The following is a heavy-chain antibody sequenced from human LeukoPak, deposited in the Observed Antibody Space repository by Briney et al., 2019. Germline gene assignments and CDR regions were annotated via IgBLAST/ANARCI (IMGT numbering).Heavy chain of an antibody. V-gene: IGHV3-7*01. J-gene: IGHJ4*02. CDR1: GFTFDDYG. D-gene: IGHD6-19*01. CDR3: ARGFRGWYAEGFDY. CDR2: TKQDGSEK. Sequence: GGSLRLSCAASGFTFDDYGMSWVRQAPGKGLEWVANTKQDGSEKYYVDSVKGRFTISRDNAKNSLYLQMNTLRAEDTAVYYCARGFRGWYAEGFDYWGQGTLVTVSS.